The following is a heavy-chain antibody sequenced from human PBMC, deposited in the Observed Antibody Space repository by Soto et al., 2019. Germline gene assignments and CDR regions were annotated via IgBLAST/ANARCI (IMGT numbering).Heavy chain of an antibody. CDR2: LSYTGST. CDR3: ERELEGGVFDI. CDR1: GGPVRDAYSY. D-gene: IGHD2-8*02. J-gene: IGHJ3*02. Sequence: SETLSLTCTVSGGPVRDAYSYWTWIRQPPGKGLEWMGYLSYTGSTYYNPSLRNRATISVDESSNHLSLRLSSVTAADTAVYYCERELEGGVFDIWGRGKLVTVSS. V-gene: IGHV4-30-4*01.